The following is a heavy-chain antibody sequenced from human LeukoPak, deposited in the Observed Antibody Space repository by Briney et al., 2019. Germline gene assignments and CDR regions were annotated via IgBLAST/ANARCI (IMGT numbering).Heavy chain of an antibody. CDR3: AKEGARYSSSWYPDY. CDR1: GFTFSSYG. V-gene: IGHV3-23*01. D-gene: IGHD6-13*01. J-gene: IGHJ4*02. Sequence: GGSLRLSCAASGFTFSSYGMHWVRQAPGKGLEWVSAISGSGGSTYYADSVKGRFTISRDNSKNTLYLQMNSLRAEDTAVYYCAKEGARYSSSWYPDYWGQGTLVTVSS. CDR2: ISGSGGST.